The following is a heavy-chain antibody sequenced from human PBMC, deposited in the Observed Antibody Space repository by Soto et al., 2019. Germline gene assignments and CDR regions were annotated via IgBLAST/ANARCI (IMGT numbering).Heavy chain of an antibody. CDR3: ARQPYSSSRGLAY. CDR2: IYPGDSDT. D-gene: IGHD6-6*01. J-gene: IGHJ4*02. CDR1: GYSFTSYW. V-gene: IGHV5-51*01. Sequence: GESLKISCXGSGYSFTSYWIGWVRQMPGKGLEWMGIIYPGDSDTRYSPSFQGQVTISADKSISTAYLQWSSLKASDTAMYYCARQPYSSSRGLAYWGQGTLVTVSS.